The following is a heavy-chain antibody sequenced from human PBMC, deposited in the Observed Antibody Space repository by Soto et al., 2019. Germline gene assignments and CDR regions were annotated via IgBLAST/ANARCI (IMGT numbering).Heavy chain of an antibody. V-gene: IGHV4-61*01. Sequence: SETLSLTCTVSGGSVSSGSYCWSWIRQPPGKGLEWIGYIYYTGSTNYNPSLKSRVTISVDTSKNRFSLKLSSVTAADTAVYYCARDRRIQLWYSPLYYYGMDVWGQGTTVTVSS. D-gene: IGHD5-18*01. CDR1: GGSVSSGSYC. CDR2: IYYTGST. J-gene: IGHJ6*02. CDR3: ARDRRIQLWYSPLYYYGMDV.